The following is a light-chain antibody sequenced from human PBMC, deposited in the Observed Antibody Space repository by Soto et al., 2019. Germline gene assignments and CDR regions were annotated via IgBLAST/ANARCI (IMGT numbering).Light chain of an antibody. CDR2: GNN. CDR3: AAWEDSLNGWV. CDR1: NSNIGSNT. J-gene: IGLJ3*02. Sequence: QLVLTQPPSASGTPGQRVTISCSGSNSNIGSNTVNWYQQLPGAAPRLLIYGNNHRPSGAPDRFSGSKSGTSASLAISGLQSEDEADYFCAAWEDSLNGWVFGGGTQLTVL. V-gene: IGLV1-44*01.